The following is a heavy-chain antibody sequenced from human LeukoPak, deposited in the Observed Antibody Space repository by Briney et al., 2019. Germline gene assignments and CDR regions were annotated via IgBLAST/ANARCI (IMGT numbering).Heavy chain of an antibody. D-gene: IGHD2-15*01. Sequence: SETQSLTCSVSGGSISPYYWNWVRQPPGKGLEWIGYIHHSGTINYNPSLKSRVTISMDTSKNQFSLKMSSVTAAETAVYYCARDRGSAGGFDYWGRGTLVTVSS. CDR2: IHHSGTI. CDR3: ARDRGSAGGFDY. J-gene: IGHJ4*02. CDR1: GGSISPYY. V-gene: IGHV4-59*01.